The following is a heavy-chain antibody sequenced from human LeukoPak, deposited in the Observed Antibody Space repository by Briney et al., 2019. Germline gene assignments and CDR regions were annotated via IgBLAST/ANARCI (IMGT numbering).Heavy chain of an antibody. V-gene: IGHV1-69*05. CDR3: ARGGQDCSGGSCYPAHFDY. J-gene: IGHJ4*02. Sequence: ASVKVSCKASGGTFSSYAISWVRQAPGQGLEWMGGIIPIFGTANYAQKFQGRVAITTDESTSTAYMELSSLRSEDTAVYYCARGGQDCSGGSCYPAHFDYWGQGTLVTVSS. D-gene: IGHD2-15*01. CDR2: IIPIFGTA. CDR1: GGTFSSYA.